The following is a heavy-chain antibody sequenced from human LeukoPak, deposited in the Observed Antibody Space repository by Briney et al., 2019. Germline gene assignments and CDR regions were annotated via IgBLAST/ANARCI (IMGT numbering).Heavy chain of an antibody. CDR3: AREPPSVWSGYSTYFDY. CDR2: ISSSSSYI. Sequence: KPGGSLRLSCAASGFTFSSYSMNWVRQAPGKGLEWVSSISSSSSYIYYADSVKGRFTISRDNAKNSLCLQMNSLRAEDTAVYYCAREPPSVWSGYSTYFDYWGQGTLVTVSS. J-gene: IGHJ4*02. CDR1: GFTFSSYS. V-gene: IGHV3-21*01. D-gene: IGHD3-3*01.